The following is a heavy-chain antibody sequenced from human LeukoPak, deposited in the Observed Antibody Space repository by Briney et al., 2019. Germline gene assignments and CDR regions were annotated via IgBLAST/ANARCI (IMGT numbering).Heavy chain of an antibody. D-gene: IGHD1-1*01. Sequence: PGGSLRLSCAASGFTFSTYVMSWVRPAPGKGLGWVSAISGSGGSPYYADSVKGRFTISRDNSKNTLYLQMNSLGADDTAVYYCAKGNWRYFDYWGQGTLVTVSS. V-gene: IGHV3-23*01. CDR1: GFTFSTYV. CDR2: ISGSGGSP. J-gene: IGHJ4*02. CDR3: AKGNWRYFDY.